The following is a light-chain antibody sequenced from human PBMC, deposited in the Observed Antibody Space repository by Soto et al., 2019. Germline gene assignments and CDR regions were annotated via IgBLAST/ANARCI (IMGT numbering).Light chain of an antibody. Sequence: EIVMTQSPATLSVSPGERATLSCSANQSISSNLAWYQQKPGQAPRLLIYGAATRATGIPARFSGSGSGTDFTLTINSLQSEDFAVYYCQMYNNWVGTFGGGTKVDIK. CDR2: GAA. V-gene: IGKV3-15*01. CDR3: QMYNNWVGT. J-gene: IGKJ4*01. CDR1: QSISSN.